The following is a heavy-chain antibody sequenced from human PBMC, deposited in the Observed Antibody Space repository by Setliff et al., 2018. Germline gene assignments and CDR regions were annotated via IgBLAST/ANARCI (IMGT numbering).Heavy chain of an antibody. V-gene: IGHV4-39*01. CDR3: ARHRPNLPFDA. D-gene: IGHD7-27*01. CDR1: GGSVGNSYYY. Sequence: PSETLSLTCTVSGGSVGNSYYYWDWIRQPPGKGLEWIGRVYYSGDTYYIPSLLSRVTISVDTSKNQFSLKLSSVTAADTSVYFCARHRPNLPFDAWGQGALVTVSS. CDR2: VYYSGDT. J-gene: IGHJ4*02.